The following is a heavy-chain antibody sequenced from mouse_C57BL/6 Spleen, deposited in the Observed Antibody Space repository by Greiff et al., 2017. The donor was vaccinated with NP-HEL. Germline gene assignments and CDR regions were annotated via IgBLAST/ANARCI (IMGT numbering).Heavy chain of an antibody. CDR1: GYAFSSSW. CDR3: ASNSNFDY. V-gene: IGHV1-82*01. Sequence: VQLQQSGPELVKPGASVKISCKASGYAFSSSWMNWVKQRPGKGLEWIGRIYPGDGDTNYNGKFKGKATLTADKSSSTAYMQLSSLTSEDSAVYFCASNSNFDYWGQGTTLTVSS. D-gene: IGHD2-5*01. J-gene: IGHJ2*01. CDR2: IYPGDGDT.